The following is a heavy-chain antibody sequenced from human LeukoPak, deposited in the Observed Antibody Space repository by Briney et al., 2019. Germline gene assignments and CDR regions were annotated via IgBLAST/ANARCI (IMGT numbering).Heavy chain of an antibody. CDR3: ATEFNYYGSGSYS. J-gene: IGHJ5*02. CDR1: GFTFSKYG. CDR2: IRHDGSDK. V-gene: IGHV3-30*02. D-gene: IGHD3-10*01. Sequence: PGGSLRLSCAASGFTFSKYGMHWVRQAPCKGLEWVAFIRHDGSDKYYIDSVKDRFIISRDNSKNTLYLQMNSLRTEDTAVYYCATEFNYYGSGSYSWGQGTLVTVSS.